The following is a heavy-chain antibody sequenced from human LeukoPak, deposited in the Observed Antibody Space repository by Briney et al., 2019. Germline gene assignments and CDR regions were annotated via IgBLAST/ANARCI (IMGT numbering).Heavy chain of an antibody. V-gene: IGHV3-48*02. CDR1: GFTFSDYS. CDR3: ARGREYCSSISCYKWFDP. CDR2: ISSSSSTI. J-gene: IGHJ5*02. D-gene: IGHD2-2*02. Sequence: GGSLRLSCEASGFTFSDYSMNWVRQAPGKGLEWVSYISSSSSTINYADSVKGRFTISRDNAKNSLYLQMNSLRDEDTAVYYCARGREYCSSISCYKWFDPWGQGTLVTVSS.